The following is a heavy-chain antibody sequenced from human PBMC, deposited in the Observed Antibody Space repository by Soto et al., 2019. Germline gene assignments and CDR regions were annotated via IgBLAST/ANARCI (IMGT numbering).Heavy chain of an antibody. CDR2: IIPILGIA. J-gene: IGHJ4*02. V-gene: IGHV1-69*08. D-gene: IGHD3-10*01. Sequence: HVQLVQSGTEVKKPKSSVKVSCKASGGTYSSESMSWMRQAPGQGLEWMGRIIPILGIANYAQKFQGRVTITADKSTSTAYMELSSLRSEDTAVYYCARDGSGSANLYWGQGTLVTVSS. CDR3: ARDGSGSANLY. CDR1: GGTYSSES.